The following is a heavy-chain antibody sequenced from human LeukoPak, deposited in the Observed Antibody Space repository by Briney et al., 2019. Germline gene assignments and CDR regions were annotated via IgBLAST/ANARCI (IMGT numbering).Heavy chain of an antibody. CDR2: ISAYNGNT. CDR3: ARSRDFWSGSSNWFDP. Sequence: ASVTVSCKASGYTFTSYGISWVRQAPGQGLEWTGWISAYNGNTNYAQKLQGRVTMTTDTSTSTAYMELRSLRSDDTAVYYCARSRDFWSGSSNWFDPWGQGTLVTVSS. V-gene: IGHV1-18*01. D-gene: IGHD3-3*01. J-gene: IGHJ5*02. CDR1: GYTFTSYG.